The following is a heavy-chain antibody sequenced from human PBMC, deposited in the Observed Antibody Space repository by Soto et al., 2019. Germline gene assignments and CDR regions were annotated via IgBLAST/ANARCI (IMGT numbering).Heavy chain of an antibody. CDR2: ISGYNGDT. CDR1: GYTFSRYG. CDR3: ATNGQPPYYYYGMDV. Sequence: QGQLVQSGPEVKKPGASVKVSCKASGYTFSRYGISWVRQAPGQGLEWMGWISGYNGDTKYAQKVQGRVTMTIDTSTYTAYMELRSLTSDDTAIYYCATNGQPPYYYYGMDVWGQGTTVTVS. D-gene: IGHD2-8*01. J-gene: IGHJ6*02. V-gene: IGHV1-18*01.